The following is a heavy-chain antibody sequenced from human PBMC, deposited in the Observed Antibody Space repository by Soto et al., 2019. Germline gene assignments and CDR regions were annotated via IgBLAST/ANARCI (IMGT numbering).Heavy chain of an antibody. CDR2: ISYDGSNK. J-gene: IGHJ6*02. CDR1: GFTFSSYG. D-gene: IGHD3-3*01. Sequence: PGGSLRLSCAASGFTFSSYGMHWVRQAPGKGLEWVAVISYDGSNKYYADSVKGRFTISRDNSKNTLYLQMNSLRAEDTAVYYCAKVQRSERWLEWLFYYYYGMDVWGQGTTVTVSS. CDR3: AKVQRSERWLEWLFYYYYGMDV. V-gene: IGHV3-30*18.